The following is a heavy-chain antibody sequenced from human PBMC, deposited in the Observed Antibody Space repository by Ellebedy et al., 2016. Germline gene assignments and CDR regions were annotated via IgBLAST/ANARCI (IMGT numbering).Heavy chain of an antibody. CDR2: INPHSGGT. CDR1: GYTFTAYY. V-gene: IGHV1-2*02. CDR3: TRFSSTWYWFDP. J-gene: IGHJ5*02. D-gene: IGHD6-13*01. Sequence: ASVEVSCXASGYTFTAYYIHWVRQAPGQGLEWMGWINPHSGGTNFAQKFQGRVTMTRDTSISTAYMELSKLRPDDTAVYYCTRFSSTWYWFDPWGQGTLVTVS.